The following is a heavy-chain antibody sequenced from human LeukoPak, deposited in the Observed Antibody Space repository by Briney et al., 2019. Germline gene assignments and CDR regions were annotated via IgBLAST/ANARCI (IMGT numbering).Heavy chain of an antibody. CDR3: AREHVLLWFGELKRSGMDV. D-gene: IGHD3-10*01. CDR2: IKQDGSEK. V-gene: IGHV3-7*03. Sequence: GGSLRLSCAASGFTFSSYWMSWVRQAPGKGLEWVANIKQDGSEKYYVDSVKGRFTISRDNAKNSLYQQLNSLRAEDTAVYYCAREHVLLWFGELKRSGMDVWGKGTTVTVSP. J-gene: IGHJ6*04. CDR1: GFTFSSYW.